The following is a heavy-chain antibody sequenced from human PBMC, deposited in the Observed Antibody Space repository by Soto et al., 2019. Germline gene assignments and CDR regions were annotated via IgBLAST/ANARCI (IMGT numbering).Heavy chain of an antibody. CDR2: IVVGSGNT. D-gene: IGHD6-6*01. CDR3: AADFFNSSSYAVPSYYYYYMDV. V-gene: IGHV1-58*02. CDR1: GCTVTSSA. Sequence: SVKVSCKASGCTVTSSAMQGVRQARAQRLEWIGWIVVGSGNTNYAQKFQERVTITSDMSTSTAYMELSSLRSEDTAVYYCAADFFNSSSYAVPSYYYYYMDVWGKGTTVTVS. J-gene: IGHJ6*03.